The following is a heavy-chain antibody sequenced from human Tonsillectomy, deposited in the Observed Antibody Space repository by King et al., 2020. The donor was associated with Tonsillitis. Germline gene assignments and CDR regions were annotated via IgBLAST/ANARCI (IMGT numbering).Heavy chain of an antibody. Sequence: VQLQESGPGLVKPSETLSLTCTVSGGSISSYYWSWIRQPPGKGLEWIGYIDYSGSTNYNPSLKTRVTISVDTSKNQFSLKLSSVTAADTAVYYCARARGRWAFDIWGQGTMVTVSS. V-gene: IGHV4-59*01. J-gene: IGHJ3*02. CDR3: ARARGRWAFDI. CDR2: IDYSGST. CDR1: GGSISSYY. D-gene: IGHD3-10*01.